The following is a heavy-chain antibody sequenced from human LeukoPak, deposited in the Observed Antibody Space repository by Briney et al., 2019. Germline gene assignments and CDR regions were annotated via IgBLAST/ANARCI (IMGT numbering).Heavy chain of an antibody. D-gene: IGHD3-22*01. CDR1: GGSISSSGDY. J-gene: IGHJ4*02. Sequence: SETLSLTCTVSGGSISSSGDYWGWVRQPPGKGLGCIVWIFFGGSTYYNPSFRSRVTTSVDTSKRQFSLNLSSVTAADTAVYSCGRGHDSAGGNLDYLGQGTLVTVSS. CDR3: GRGHDSAGGNLDY. CDR2: IFFGGST. V-gene: IGHV4-39*01.